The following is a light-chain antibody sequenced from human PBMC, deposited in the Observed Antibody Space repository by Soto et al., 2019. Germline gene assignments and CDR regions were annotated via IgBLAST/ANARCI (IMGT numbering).Light chain of an antibody. J-gene: IGKJ5*01. CDR1: QNIITY. Sequence: EIVLTQSPGTLSLSPGERATLSCRASQNIITYLAWYQQKPGQAPRLLIYGASTRATGVPDRLSGSGSGADFTLTINRLEPEDFAVYYCQQYGSSPPVTFGQGTRLEIK. CDR3: QQYGSSPPVT. CDR2: GAS. V-gene: IGKV3-20*01.